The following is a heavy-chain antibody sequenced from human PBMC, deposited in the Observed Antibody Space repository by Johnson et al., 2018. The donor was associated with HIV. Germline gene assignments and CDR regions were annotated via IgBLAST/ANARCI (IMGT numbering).Heavy chain of an antibody. CDR1: GLTFSHYP. Sequence: QVQLVESGGGVVQPGTSLRLSCAASGLTFSHYPMHWVRQAPGKGLEWVAVISYDGSNKYYADSVKGRFTISRDNSKNTLYLQMNSLRAEDTAVYYCAREYSSLSQGAFDIWGQGTMVTVSS. J-gene: IGHJ3*02. V-gene: IGHV3-30*04. CDR3: AREYSSLSQGAFDI. CDR2: ISYDGSNK. D-gene: IGHD6-6*01.